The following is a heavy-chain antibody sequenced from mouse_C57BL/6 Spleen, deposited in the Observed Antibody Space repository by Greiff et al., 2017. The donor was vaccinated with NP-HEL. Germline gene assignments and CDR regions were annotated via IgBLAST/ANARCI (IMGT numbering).Heavy chain of an antibody. J-gene: IGHJ3*01. CDR3: ARSGSNYGGFAY. Sequence: QVQLQQPGTELVKPGASVKLSCKASGYTFTSYWMHWVKQRPGQGLEWIGNINPSNGGTNYNEKFKSKATLTVDKSSSTAYMQLLSLTSEDSAVYYCARSGSNYGGFAYWGQGTLVTVSA. V-gene: IGHV1-53*01. CDR1: GYTFTSYW. D-gene: IGHD2-5*01. CDR2: INPSNGGT.